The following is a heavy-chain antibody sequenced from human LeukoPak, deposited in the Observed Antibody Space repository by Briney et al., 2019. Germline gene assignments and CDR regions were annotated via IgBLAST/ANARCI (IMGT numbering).Heavy chain of an antibody. CDR1: GFTFTNYA. D-gene: IGHD3-9*01. Sequence: GGSLRLSCAASGFTFTNYAMSWVRQAPGKGLEWVSAIVGSGVSTYYADSVKGQFTISRDNSKDTLYLQMNSLRAEDTAVYYCAKWGDYDVLTGYYDSDYWGQGTRVTVSS. CDR2: IVGSGVST. V-gene: IGHV3-23*01. CDR3: AKWGDYDVLTGYYDSDY. J-gene: IGHJ4*02.